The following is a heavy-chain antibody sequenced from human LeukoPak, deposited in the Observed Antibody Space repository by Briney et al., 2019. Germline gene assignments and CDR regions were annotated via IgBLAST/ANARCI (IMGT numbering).Heavy chain of an antibody. J-gene: IGHJ5*02. CDR2: IIPILGIA. CDR3: ARGVDGGNSDWFDP. Sequence: SVKVSCKASGGTFSSYAISWVRQAPGQGLEWMGRIIPILGIANYAQKFQGRVTITVDKSTSTAYMELSSLRSEDTAVYYCARGVDGGNSDWFDPWGQGTLVTVSS. CDR1: GGTFSSYA. D-gene: IGHD2-21*02. V-gene: IGHV1-69*04.